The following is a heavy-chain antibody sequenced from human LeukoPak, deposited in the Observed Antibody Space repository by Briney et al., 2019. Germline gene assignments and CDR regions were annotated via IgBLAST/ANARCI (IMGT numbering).Heavy chain of an antibody. CDR2: IWYDGSNK. D-gene: IGHD2-2*01. V-gene: IGHV3-30*19. CDR1: GFTFSSYG. J-gene: IGHJ6*02. Sequence: GGSLRLSCAASGFTFSSYGMHWVRQAPGKGLEWVAVIWYDGSNKYYADSVKGRFTISRDNSKNTPYLQMNSLRAEDTAVYYCASSTFYYYGMDVWGQGATVTVSS. CDR3: ASSTFYYYGMDV.